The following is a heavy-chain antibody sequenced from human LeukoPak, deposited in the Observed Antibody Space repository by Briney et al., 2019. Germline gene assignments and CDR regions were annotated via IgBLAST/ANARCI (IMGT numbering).Heavy chain of an antibody. CDR3: ARETLYSSGWKFDY. Sequence: SGTLSLTCTVSGGSISNQYWSWIRQPAGKGLEWTGRIYTSGRTNFNPSLKSRITISVDESTNQFSLKLTSVTAADTAVYFCARETLYSSGWKFDYWGQGTQVAVSS. CDR1: GGSISNQY. D-gene: IGHD6-19*01. V-gene: IGHV4-4*07. J-gene: IGHJ4*02. CDR2: IYTSGRT.